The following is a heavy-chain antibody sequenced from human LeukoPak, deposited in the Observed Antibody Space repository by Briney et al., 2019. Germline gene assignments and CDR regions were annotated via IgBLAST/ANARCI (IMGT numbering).Heavy chain of an antibody. CDR3: AKDWSYQGNYYYMDV. V-gene: IGHV3-38-3*01. Sequence: PGGSLRLSCAASGFAVSSNEMSWVRQAPGKGLEWVSSISGGSTYYADSRKGRFTISRDNSKNTLYLQMNSLRGEDTAVYYCAKDWSYQGNYYYMDVWGKGTTVTISS. D-gene: IGHD1-26*01. CDR2: ISGGST. CDR1: GFAVSSNE. J-gene: IGHJ6*03.